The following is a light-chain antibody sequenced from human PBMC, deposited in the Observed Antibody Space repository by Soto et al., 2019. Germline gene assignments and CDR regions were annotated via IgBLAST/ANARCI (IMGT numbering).Light chain of an antibody. J-gene: IGKJ2*01. CDR3: QQYNSYSYT. CDR1: QSISSW. V-gene: IGKV1-5*01. CDR2: DAS. Sequence: DIQMTQSPSTLSASVGDRVTITCPASQSISSWLAWYQQKPGKAPKLLIYDASSLESGVPSRFSGSGSGTEFTLTISSLQPDDFATYYCQQYNSYSYTFGQGTKVDIK.